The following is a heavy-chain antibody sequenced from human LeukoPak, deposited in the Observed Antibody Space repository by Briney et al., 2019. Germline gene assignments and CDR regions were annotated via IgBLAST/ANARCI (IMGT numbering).Heavy chain of an antibody. CDR1: GFTFSSYA. Sequence: PGGSLRLSCAASGFTFSSYAMSWDRQAPGKGLEWVSAISGSGGSTYYADSVKGRFTISRDNSKNTLYLQMNSLRAEDTAVYYCAKKIAVAGTVDYWGQGTLVTVSS. J-gene: IGHJ4*02. CDR3: AKKIAVAGTVDY. V-gene: IGHV3-23*01. D-gene: IGHD6-19*01. CDR2: ISGSGGST.